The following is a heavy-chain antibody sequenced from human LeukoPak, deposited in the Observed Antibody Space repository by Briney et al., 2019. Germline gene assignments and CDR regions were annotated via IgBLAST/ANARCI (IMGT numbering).Heavy chain of an antibody. CDR2: INHSGGT. Sequence: SETLSLTCAVYGGSFSGYHWSWIRQPPGKGLEWIGEINHSGGTNYDPSLKSRVTISVDTSKNQFSLKLTSVTAADTAVYYCARDPNYFQHWGQGTLVTVSS. V-gene: IGHV4-34*01. CDR1: GGSFSGYH. J-gene: IGHJ1*01. CDR3: ARDPNYFQH.